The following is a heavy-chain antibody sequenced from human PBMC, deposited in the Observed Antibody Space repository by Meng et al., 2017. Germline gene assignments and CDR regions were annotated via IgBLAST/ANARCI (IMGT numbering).Heavy chain of an antibody. V-gene: IGHV4-59*01. Sequence: SETLSLTCTVPGGSISSYYWSWIRQPPGKGLEWIGYIYYSGSTNYNPSLKSRVTISVDTSKNQFSLKLSSVAAADTAVYYCARERDGSGSYYNVVDYWGQGTLVTVSS. J-gene: IGHJ4*02. CDR3: ARERDGSGSYYNVVDY. D-gene: IGHD3-10*01. CDR2: IYYSGST. CDR1: GGSISSYY.